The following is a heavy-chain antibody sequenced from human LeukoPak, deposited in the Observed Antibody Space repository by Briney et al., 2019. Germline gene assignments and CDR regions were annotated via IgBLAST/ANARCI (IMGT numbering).Heavy chain of an antibody. D-gene: IGHD6-13*01. V-gene: IGHV3-30*04. CDR2: ISYDGSNK. CDR1: GFTFSSYA. Sequence: GGSLRLSCAASGFTFSSYAMHWVRQAPGKGLEWVAVISYDGSNKYYADSVKGRFTISRDNSKNTLYLQMNSLRAEDTAVYYCARGGYSSSWANFDYWGQGTLVTVSS. CDR3: ARGGYSSSWANFDY. J-gene: IGHJ4*02.